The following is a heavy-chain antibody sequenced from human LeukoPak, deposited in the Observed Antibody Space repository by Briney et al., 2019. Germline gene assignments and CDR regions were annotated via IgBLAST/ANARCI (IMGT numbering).Heavy chain of an antibody. CDR2: INHSGSS. V-gene: IGHV4-34*01. D-gene: IGHD2-21*02. Sequence: SETLSLTCAVYGGSFSGYYWSWIRQPPGKGLEWIGEINHSGSSNYNPSLKSRVTISVDTSKNQFSLKLSSVTAADTAVYYCARGMTSYYYMDVWGKGTTVTISS. CDR1: GGSFSGYY. J-gene: IGHJ6*03. CDR3: ARGMTSYYYMDV.